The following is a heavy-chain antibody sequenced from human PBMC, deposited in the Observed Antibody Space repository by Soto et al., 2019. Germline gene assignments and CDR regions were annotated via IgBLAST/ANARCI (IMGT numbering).Heavy chain of an antibody. Sequence: PGGSLRLSCAASGFTFSSYGMHWVRQAPGKGLEWVAVIWYDGSNKYYADSVKGRFTISRDNSKNTLYLQMNSLRAEDTAVYYCARQGGDVDPHDAFDIWGQGTMVTVSS. V-gene: IGHV3-33*01. CDR1: GFTFSSYG. J-gene: IGHJ3*02. CDR2: IWYDGSNK. D-gene: IGHD3-10*01. CDR3: ARQGGDVDPHDAFDI.